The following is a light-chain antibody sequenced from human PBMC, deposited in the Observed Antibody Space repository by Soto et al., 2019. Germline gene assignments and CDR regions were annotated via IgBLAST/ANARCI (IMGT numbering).Light chain of an antibody. J-gene: IGKJ2*01. Sequence: EIVLTQSPATLSLSPGERATLSCRASQSVRSYLAWYQQKPGQAPRLLIYDASNRATGIPARFSGSGSGTDFTLTNSSLEPEHFAVYYCQQRNHWYTFGQGTKLEIK. CDR3: QQRNHWYT. CDR2: DAS. V-gene: IGKV3-11*01. CDR1: QSVRSY.